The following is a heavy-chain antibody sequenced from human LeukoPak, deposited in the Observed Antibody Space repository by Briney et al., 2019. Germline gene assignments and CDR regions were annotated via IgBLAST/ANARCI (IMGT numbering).Heavy chain of an antibody. V-gene: IGHV4-61*02. CDR1: GGSITSGSYY. D-gene: IGHD3-22*01. CDR2: IYTSGST. Sequence: PSQTLSLTCTVSGGSITSGSYYWSWIRQPAGQGLEWIGRIYTSGSTNYNPSLKSRVTISVDTSKNQFSLKLRSVTAADTAVYYFERGQYYSDSSGYPDYWGQGTLVTVSS. J-gene: IGHJ4*02. CDR3: ERGQYYSDSSGYPDY.